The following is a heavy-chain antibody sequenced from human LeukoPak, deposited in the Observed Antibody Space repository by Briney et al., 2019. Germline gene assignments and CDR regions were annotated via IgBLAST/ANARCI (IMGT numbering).Heavy chain of an antibody. J-gene: IGHJ3*02. CDR1: GFTFSSYA. D-gene: IGHD6-19*01. CDR2: ISGSGGST. Sequence: GGSLRLSCAASGFTFSSYAMSWVRQAPGKGLEWVSAISGSGGSTYYADSVKGRFTISRDNAKNSLYLQMNSLRAEDTALYHCARDFGSGWSNDAFDIWGQGTMVTVSS. V-gene: IGHV3-23*01. CDR3: ARDFGSGWSNDAFDI.